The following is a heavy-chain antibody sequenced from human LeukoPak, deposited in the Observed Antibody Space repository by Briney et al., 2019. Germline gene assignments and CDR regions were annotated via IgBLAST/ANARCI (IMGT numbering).Heavy chain of an antibody. J-gene: IGHJ4*02. V-gene: IGHV3-21*01. CDR2: ISSSSSYI. Sequence: GGSLRLSCAASGFTFSSYSMNWVRQAPGKGLEWVSSISSSSSYIYYADSVKGRFTISRDNGKNSLYLQMNSLRAEDTAVYYCARGGNCNYVLMIAYYFDYWGQGTLVTVSS. CDR3: ARGGNCNYVLMIAYYFDY. D-gene: IGHD1-7*01. CDR1: GFTFSSYS.